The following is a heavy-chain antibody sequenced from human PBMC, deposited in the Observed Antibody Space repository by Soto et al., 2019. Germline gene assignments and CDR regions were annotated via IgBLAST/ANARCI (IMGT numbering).Heavy chain of an antibody. Sequence: ASVKVSCKASGYTFTSYDINWVRQATGQGLEWMGWMNPNSGNTGYAQKFQGRVTMTRNTSISTAYMELSSLRSEDTAVYYCASSVFGYSSSWYSRFVYWGQGTLVTV. V-gene: IGHV1-8*01. CDR3: ASSVFGYSSSWYSRFVY. J-gene: IGHJ4*02. D-gene: IGHD6-13*01. CDR2: MNPNSGNT. CDR1: GYTFTSYD.